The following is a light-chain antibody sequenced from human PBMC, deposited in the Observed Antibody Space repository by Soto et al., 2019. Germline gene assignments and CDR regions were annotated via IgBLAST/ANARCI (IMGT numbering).Light chain of an antibody. CDR1: QYIGRY. V-gene: IGKV1-6*01. Sequence: IEMSQSPSSLSGSVGEGVTIAGWAGQYIGRYLNWYQQKPGKAPKLLIYAASSLHSGVPASFSGSRSGTEFTPTVSSLQPEDFATYYCLQDHDDSWTFGQGTKVDI. CDR3: LQDHDDSWT. J-gene: IGKJ1*01. CDR2: AAS.